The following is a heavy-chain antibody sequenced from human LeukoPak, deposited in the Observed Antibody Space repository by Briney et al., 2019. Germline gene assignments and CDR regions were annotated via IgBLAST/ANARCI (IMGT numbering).Heavy chain of an antibody. CDR1: GFTFSSYS. Sequence: GGSLRLSFAASGFTFSSYSMNWVRQAPGKGLEWVSSISSSSSYIYYADSVKGRFTISRDNAKNSLYLQMNSLRAEDTAVYYCARVALGSYNWFDPWGQGTLVTVSS. J-gene: IGHJ5*02. CDR3: ARVALGSYNWFDP. CDR2: ISSSSSYI. V-gene: IGHV3-21*01. D-gene: IGHD3-10*01.